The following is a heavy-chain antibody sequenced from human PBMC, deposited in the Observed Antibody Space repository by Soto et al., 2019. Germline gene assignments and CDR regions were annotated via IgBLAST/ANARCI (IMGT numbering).Heavy chain of an antibody. J-gene: IGHJ6*02. CDR1: GGSVSRYY. CDR2: LYNAGST. V-gene: IGHV4-59*02. Sequence: PSETLSLTCTVSGGSVSRYYWSWIRQPPGKGLEWIGYLYNAGSTIYNPSLKSRVTISVYMSQNQFSLNLNYVTAADTAVYYCARDLWGYCGTDCYPLDVWGQGTTVTVS. D-gene: IGHD2-21*02. CDR3: ARDLWGYCGTDCYPLDV.